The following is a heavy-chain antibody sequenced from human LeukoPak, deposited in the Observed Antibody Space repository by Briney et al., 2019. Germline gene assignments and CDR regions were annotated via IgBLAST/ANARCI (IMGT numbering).Heavy chain of an antibody. CDR2: IYYSGST. D-gene: IGHD4-17*01. J-gene: IGHJ4*02. CDR3: ARGFAYGDTGSFDY. CDR1: GGSISSYY. Sequence: PSETLSLTCTVSGGSISSYYWSWIRQPPGKGLEWIGYIYYSGSTTYNPSLKSRVTISVDTSKNQFSLKLSSVTAAGTAVYYCARGFAYGDTGSFDYWGQGTLVTVSS. V-gene: IGHV4-59*01.